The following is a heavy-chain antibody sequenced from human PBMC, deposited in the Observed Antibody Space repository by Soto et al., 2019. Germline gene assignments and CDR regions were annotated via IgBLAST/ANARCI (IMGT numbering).Heavy chain of an antibody. D-gene: IGHD3-10*01. J-gene: IGHJ5*02. CDR3: AHIPYGSGSLPWGNWFDP. CDR1: GFSLSTSGVG. Sequence: QITLKESGPTLVKPTQTLTLTCTFSGFSLSTSGVGVGWIRQPPGKALEWLALIYWDDDKRYSPSLKSRLTLTKDTSKTQVVLTMTNMDPVDTATYYCAHIPYGSGSLPWGNWFDPWGQGTLVTVSS. V-gene: IGHV2-5*02. CDR2: IYWDDDK.